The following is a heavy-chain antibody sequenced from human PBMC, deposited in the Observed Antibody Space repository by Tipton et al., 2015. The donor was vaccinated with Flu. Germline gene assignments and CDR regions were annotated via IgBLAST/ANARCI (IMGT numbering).Heavy chain of an antibody. V-gene: IGHV4-4*07. CDR2: IYTSGST. J-gene: IGHJ4*02. CDR1: GDSISSYY. Sequence: TLSLTCTVSGDSISSYYWSWIRQPAGKGLEWIGRIYTSGSTNYNPSLKSRVTMSVDTSKNQFSLKLSSVTAADTAVYYCARGCDFWSGGEYYFDYWGQGTLVTVSS. D-gene: IGHD3-3*01. CDR3: ARGCDFWSGGEYYFDY.